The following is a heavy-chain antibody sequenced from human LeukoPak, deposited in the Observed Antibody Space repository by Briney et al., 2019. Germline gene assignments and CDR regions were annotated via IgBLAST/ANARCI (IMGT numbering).Heavy chain of an antibody. CDR3: TSALYGGNTDY. CDR2: IRSKTNSYET. J-gene: IGHJ4*02. Sequence: GGSLRLSCAASGFTFSAFAIHWVRQAPGKGLEWVGRIRSKTNSYETAYGASVKGRFTVSRDDSKNTAFLKMNSLKTEDTAVYYCTSALYGGNTDYWGQGTLVTVSS. D-gene: IGHD4-23*01. CDR1: GFTFSAFA. V-gene: IGHV3-73*01.